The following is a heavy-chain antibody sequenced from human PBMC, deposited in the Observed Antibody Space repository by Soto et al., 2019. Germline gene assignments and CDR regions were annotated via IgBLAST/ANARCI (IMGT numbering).Heavy chain of an antibody. Sequence: PGGSLRLSCAASGFTFSSYGMHWVRQAPGKGLEWVAVISYDGSNKYYADSVKGRFTISRDNSKNTLYLQMNSLRAEDTAVYYCAKIGEVGSGKLSLGSGWPGDNYYYYGMDVWGQGTTVTVSS. CDR2: ISYDGSNK. D-gene: IGHD6-19*01. CDR1: GFTFSSYG. V-gene: IGHV3-30*18. CDR3: AKIGEVGSGKLSLGSGWPGDNYYYYGMDV. J-gene: IGHJ6*02.